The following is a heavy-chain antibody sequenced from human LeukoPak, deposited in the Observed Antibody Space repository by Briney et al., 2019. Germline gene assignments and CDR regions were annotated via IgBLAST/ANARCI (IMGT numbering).Heavy chain of an antibody. CDR1: GFSFSTYS. V-gene: IGHV3-48*01. CDR3: ARGAGGSYHYWYFDL. D-gene: IGHD1-26*01. J-gene: IGHJ2*01. CDR2: ISSSSSTI. Sequence: GGSLRLSCAASGFSFSTYSMNWVRQAPGKGLEWVPYISSSSSTIYYADSVNGRFTISRDNAKNSLYLQMNSLRAEDTAVYYCARGAGGSYHYWYFDLWGRGTLVTVSS.